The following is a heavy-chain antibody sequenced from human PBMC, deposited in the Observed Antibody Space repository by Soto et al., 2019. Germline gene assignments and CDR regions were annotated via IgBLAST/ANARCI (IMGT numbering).Heavy chain of an antibody. D-gene: IGHD5-12*01. Sequence: EMQLVESGGGLVQPGGSLILSCAASGFTSSEYYVDWVRQAPGKGLEWVARSRDKARSYTTEYAASVKGRFIISRDDSKNSVYLQMSRLQTEDTAVYYCTRSSSGYGNFDYWGQGTLVTVSS. CDR1: GFTSSEYY. CDR3: TRSSSGYGNFDY. V-gene: IGHV3-72*01. J-gene: IGHJ4*02. CDR2: SRDKARSYTT.